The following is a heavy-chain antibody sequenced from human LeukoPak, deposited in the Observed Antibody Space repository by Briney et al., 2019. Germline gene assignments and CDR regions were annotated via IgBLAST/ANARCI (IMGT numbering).Heavy chain of an antibody. CDR3: ARLIVVVPAATFAFDI. D-gene: IGHD2-2*01. V-gene: IGHV4-34*01. Sequence: SETLSLTCAVYGGSFSGYYWSWIRQPPGKGLEWIGEINHSGSTNCNPSLKSRVTISVDTSKNQSSLKLSSVTAADTAVYYCARLIVVVPAATFAFDIWGQGTMVTVSS. CDR2: INHSGST. J-gene: IGHJ3*02. CDR1: GGSFSGYY.